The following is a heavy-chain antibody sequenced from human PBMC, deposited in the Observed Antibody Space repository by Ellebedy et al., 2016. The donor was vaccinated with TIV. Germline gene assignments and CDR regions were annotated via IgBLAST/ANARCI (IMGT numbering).Heavy chain of an antibody. CDR1: GFTFSSYA. D-gene: IGHD6-13*01. CDR3: AKFSDSSSWYSHFDY. J-gene: IGHJ4*02. V-gene: IGHV3-23*01. Sequence: GESLKISCAASGFTFSSYAMSWVRQAPGKGLEWASVISGSGGSTYYADSVKGRFTVSRDNSKNTLYLQMNSLRAEDTAVYYCAKFSDSSSWYSHFDYWGQGSLVTVSS. CDR2: ISGSGGST.